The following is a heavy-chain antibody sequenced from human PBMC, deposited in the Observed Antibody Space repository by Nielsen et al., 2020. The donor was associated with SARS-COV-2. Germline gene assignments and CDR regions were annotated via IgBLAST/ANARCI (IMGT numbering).Heavy chain of an antibody. Sequence: GESLKISCKGSGYSFTSYWISWVRQMPGKGLEWMGRIDPSDSYTNYSPSFQGQVTISADKSISTAYLQWSSLKASDTAMYYCARHVDTATDYWDQGTLVTVSS. J-gene: IGHJ4*02. V-gene: IGHV5-10-1*04. CDR2: IDPSDSYT. CDR3: ARHVDTATDY. D-gene: IGHD5-18*01. CDR1: GYSFTSYW.